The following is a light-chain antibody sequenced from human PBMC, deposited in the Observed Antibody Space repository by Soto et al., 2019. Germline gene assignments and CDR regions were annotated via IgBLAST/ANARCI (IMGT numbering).Light chain of an antibody. Sequence: IGFTQSPAVHPGSRGVSATLSCRASPIVSSNVAWYQQTPGQAPRLLIYGASTRATGIPARFSGSGSGTDFTHTISSLAPEDCAAYYCHQRSNWPPTTFGQGTRLEI. V-gene: IGKV3-11*01. CDR3: HQRSNWPPTT. CDR1: PIVSSN. J-gene: IGKJ5*01. CDR2: GAS.